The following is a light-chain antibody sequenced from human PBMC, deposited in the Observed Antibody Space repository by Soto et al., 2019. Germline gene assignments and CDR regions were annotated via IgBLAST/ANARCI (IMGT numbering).Light chain of an antibody. V-gene: IGKV3-20*01. CDR2: ATS. Sequence: ELVLTQSPGTLSFSLGDRASLSCRASQNISTTDLTWYQQKPGQAPRVLIYATSTRAPGIPDRFSGSGSGTDFTITISRPEPEDFAVYHCHQYGSSRGTFGQGTQVDIK. CDR1: QNISTTD. CDR3: HQYGSSRGT. J-gene: IGKJ1*01.